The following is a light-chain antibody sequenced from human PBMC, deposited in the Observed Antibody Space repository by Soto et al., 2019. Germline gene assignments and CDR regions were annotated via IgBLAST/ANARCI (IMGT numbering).Light chain of an antibody. CDR2: GAS. CDR1: QSLTSTY. CDR3: QYFGDSVSWT. J-gene: IGKJ1*01. V-gene: IGKV3-20*01. Sequence: DIVLTQSPGTVSLSAGERATLSCRASQSLTSTYLAWYQQKPGQAPRLLISGASSRAIGIPDRFIGSGSGTGFTLTITRLEPEDFVVYYCQYFGDSVSWTFGQGTRVEIK.